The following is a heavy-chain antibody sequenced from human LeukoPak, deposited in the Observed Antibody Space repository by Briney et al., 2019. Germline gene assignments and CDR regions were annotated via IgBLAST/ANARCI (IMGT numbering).Heavy chain of an antibody. CDR3: VRETGY. J-gene: IGHJ1*01. CDR1: GFTFSTDV. CDR2: IRSDGDNT. V-gene: IGHV3-64D*06. Sequence: GGSLRLSCSVSGFTFSTDVMHWVRQAPGKGLEYVSAIRSDGDNTYYADSVKGRFTISRDNSKNTLYLQMSSLRADDTAMYFCVRETGYWGQGNLVTVSS.